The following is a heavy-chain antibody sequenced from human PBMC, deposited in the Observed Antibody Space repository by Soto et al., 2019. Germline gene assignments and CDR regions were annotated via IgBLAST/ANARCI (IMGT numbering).Heavy chain of an antibody. D-gene: IGHD1-7*01. CDR2: IIPIFGTA. CDR3: ARMYNWNYERVWGGFDY. V-gene: IGHV1-69*13. J-gene: IGHJ4*02. Sequence: SVKVSCKASGGTFSSYAISWVRRAPGRGLEWMGGIIPIFGTANYAQKFQGRVTITADESTSTAYMELSSLRSEDTAVYYCARMYNWNYERVWGGFDYWGQGILVTVSS. CDR1: GGTFSSYA.